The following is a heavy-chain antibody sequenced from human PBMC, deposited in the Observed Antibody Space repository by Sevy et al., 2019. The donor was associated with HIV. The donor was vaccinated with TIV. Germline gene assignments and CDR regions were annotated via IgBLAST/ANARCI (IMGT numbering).Heavy chain of an antibody. Sequence: GGSLRLSCAASGFTVSSNYMSWVRQAPGKGLEWVSVIYSGGSTYYADSVKGRFTISRDNSKNTLYLQMNSLRVEDTAVYYCARDLVGADLDYWGQGTLVTVSS. D-gene: IGHD1-26*01. V-gene: IGHV3-53*01. CDR3: ARDLVGADLDY. CDR1: GFTVSSNY. CDR2: IYSGGST. J-gene: IGHJ4*02.